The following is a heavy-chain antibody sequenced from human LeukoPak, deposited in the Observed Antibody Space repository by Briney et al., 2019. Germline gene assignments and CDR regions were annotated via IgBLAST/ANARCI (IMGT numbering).Heavy chain of an antibody. Sequence: ASVKVSCKASGYTFTGYYMHWVRQAPGQGLGWMGWINPNSGGTNYAQKFQGRVTMTRDTSIGTAYMELSRLRSDDTAVYYCARSLSPYAFDIWGQGTMVTVSS. CDR2: INPNSGGT. CDR3: ARSLSPYAFDI. J-gene: IGHJ3*02. V-gene: IGHV1-2*02. CDR1: GYTFTGYY. D-gene: IGHD2/OR15-2a*01.